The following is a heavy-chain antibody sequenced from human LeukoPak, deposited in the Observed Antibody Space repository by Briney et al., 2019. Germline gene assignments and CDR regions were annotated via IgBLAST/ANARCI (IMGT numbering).Heavy chain of an antibody. CDR1: GGSFSGYY. J-gene: IGHJ4*02. Sequence: PSETLSLTCAVYGGSFSGYYWSWIRQPPGKGLEWIGEINHSGSTNYNPSLKSRVTISVDTSKNQFSLKLSSVTAADTAVYYCARELDDSSGYYYLPTYYFDYWGQGTLVTVSS. V-gene: IGHV4-34*01. CDR2: INHSGST. D-gene: IGHD3-22*01. CDR3: ARELDDSSGYYYLPTYYFDY.